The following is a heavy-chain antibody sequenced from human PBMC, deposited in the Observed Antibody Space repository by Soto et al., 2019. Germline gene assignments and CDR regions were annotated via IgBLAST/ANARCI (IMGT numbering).Heavy chain of an antibody. V-gene: IGHV1-69*01. D-gene: IGHD3-3*01. Sequence: QVQLVQSGAEVKKPGSSVKVSCKASGGTFSSYAISWVRQAPGQGLEWMGGIIPIFGTANYAQKFQGRVTITADESTSTAYMELSSVRSEDTAVYYCAREGTFGVVTANCFDPWGQGTLVIVSS. J-gene: IGHJ5*02. CDR3: AREGTFGVVTANCFDP. CDR1: GGTFSSYA. CDR2: IIPIFGTA.